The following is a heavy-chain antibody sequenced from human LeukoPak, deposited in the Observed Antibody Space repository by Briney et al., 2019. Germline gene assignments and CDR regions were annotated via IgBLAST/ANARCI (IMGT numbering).Heavy chain of an antibody. Sequence: SETLSLTCTVSGGSISSGGYYWGWIRQPPGKGPEWIGSIYYSGSTYYNPSLKSRVTISVDTSKNQFSLKLSSVTAADTAVYYCASSTLAHTLISIAARPGGSYYYMDVWGKGTTVTVSS. J-gene: IGHJ6*03. CDR1: GGSISSGGYY. D-gene: IGHD6-6*01. CDR3: ASSTLAHTLISIAARPGGSYYYMDV. V-gene: IGHV4-39*01. CDR2: IYYSGST.